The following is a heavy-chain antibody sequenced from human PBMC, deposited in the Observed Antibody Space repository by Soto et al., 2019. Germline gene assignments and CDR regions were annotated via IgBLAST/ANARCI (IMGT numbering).Heavy chain of an antibody. CDR3: ARDAQQLGAYYGMDV. D-gene: IGHD6-13*01. J-gene: IGHJ6*01. CDR1: GYTFTSYG. CDR2: ISAYNGNT. V-gene: IGHV1-18*01. Sequence: QVQLVQSGAEVEKPGASVKVSCKASGYTFTSYGISWVRQAPGQGLEWMGWISAYNGNTNYAQKLQGRVTMTTDTSTSTAYMELRSLRSDDRAVYYCARDAQQLGAYYGMDVWGQGTTVTVSS.